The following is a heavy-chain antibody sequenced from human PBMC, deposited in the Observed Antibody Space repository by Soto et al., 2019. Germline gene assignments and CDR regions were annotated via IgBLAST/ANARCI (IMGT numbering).Heavy chain of an antibody. V-gene: IGHV3-21*01. CDR1: GFTFSTYT. CDR2: INGRSNYV. J-gene: IGHJ4*02. Sequence: EVQVVESGGGLVKPGGSLRLSCVFSGFTFSTYTMNWVRQAPGKGLEWVSSINGRSNYVYYADSVKGRFTISRDNAKNSRYLQMNRLRAEDTAIYYCAREDGVVGSSSAFDHWGRGTLVTVSS. CDR3: AREDGVVGSSSAFDH. D-gene: IGHD1-26*01.